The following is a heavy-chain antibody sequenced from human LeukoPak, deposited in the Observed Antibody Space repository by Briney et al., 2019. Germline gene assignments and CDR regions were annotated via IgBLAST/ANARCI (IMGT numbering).Heavy chain of an antibody. Sequence: SSETLSLTCTVSGGSISSYYWSWIRQPPGKGLEWIGYIYYSGSTNYNPSLKSRVTISVDTSKNQFSLKLSSVTAADTAVYYCARRAVAGTSWGQGTLVTVSS. J-gene: IGHJ4*02. CDR3: ARRAVAGTS. D-gene: IGHD6-19*01. V-gene: IGHV4-59*12. CDR1: GGSISSYY. CDR2: IYYSGST.